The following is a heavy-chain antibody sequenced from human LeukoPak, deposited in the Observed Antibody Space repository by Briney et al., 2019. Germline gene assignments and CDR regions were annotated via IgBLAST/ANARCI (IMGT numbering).Heavy chain of an antibody. V-gene: IGHV4-61*02. D-gene: IGHD3-10*01. Sequence: SETLSLTCTVSGGSISSGSYYWSWIRQPAGKGLEWIGRIYTSGSTNYNPSLKSRDTISVDTSKNQFSLKLSSVTAADTAVYYCARSYGSGMGYWGQGTLVTVSS. CDR1: GGSISSGSYY. CDR3: ARSYGSGMGY. CDR2: IYTSGST. J-gene: IGHJ4*02.